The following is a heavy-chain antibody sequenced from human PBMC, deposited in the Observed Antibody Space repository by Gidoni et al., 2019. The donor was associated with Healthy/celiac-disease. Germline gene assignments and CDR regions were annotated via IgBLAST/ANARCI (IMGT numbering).Heavy chain of an antibody. CDR3: ARLGFPRGYSYGPRGAFDI. D-gene: IGHD5-18*01. Sequence: QVQLQQWGAGLLQPSETLSLTCAVYGGSFSGYYWSWIRQPPGKGLEWIGEINHSGSTNYNPSLKSRVTISVDTSKNQFSLKLSSVTAADTAVYYCARLGFPRGYSYGPRGAFDIWGQGTMVTVSS. CDR2: INHSGST. V-gene: IGHV4-34*01. CDR1: GGSFSGYY. J-gene: IGHJ3*02.